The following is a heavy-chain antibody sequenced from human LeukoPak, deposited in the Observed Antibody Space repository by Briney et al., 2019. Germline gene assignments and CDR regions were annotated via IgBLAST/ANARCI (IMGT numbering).Heavy chain of an antibody. V-gene: IGHV3-21*01. Sequence: KPGGSLRLSCAASGFTFSSYGMNWVRQAPGKGLEWVSSISSSSSYIYYADSVKGRFTISRDNAKNSLYLQMHSLRAEDTAVYYCARDFYYGSGSYYNDYWGQGTLVTVSS. CDR3: ARDFYYGSGSYYNDY. CDR2: ISSSSSYI. D-gene: IGHD3-10*01. CDR1: GFTFSSYG. J-gene: IGHJ4*02.